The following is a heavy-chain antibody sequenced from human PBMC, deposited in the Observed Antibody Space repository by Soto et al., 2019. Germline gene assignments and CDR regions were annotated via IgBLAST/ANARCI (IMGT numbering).Heavy chain of an antibody. CDR3: ARDRRSGEYSSSYYFAY. CDR2: ISAYNGNT. J-gene: IGHJ4*02. CDR1: GYTFTSYG. V-gene: IGHV1-18*01. D-gene: IGHD6-6*01. Sequence: GASVKVSCKASGYTFTSYGISWVRQAPGQGLEWMGWISAYNGNTNYAQKLQGRVTMTTDTSTSTAYMELRSLRSDDTAVYYCARDRRSGEYSSSYYFAYWGQGPLVTVSS.